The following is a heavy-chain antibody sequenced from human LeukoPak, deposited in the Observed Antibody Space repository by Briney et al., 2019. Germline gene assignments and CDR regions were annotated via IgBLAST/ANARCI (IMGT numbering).Heavy chain of an antibody. CDR1: GFTFSSYS. CDR2: ISSSSSYI. V-gene: IGHV3-21*01. CDR3: ARGGSYYGMDV. D-gene: IGHD3-10*01. J-gene: IGHJ6*02. Sequence: GGSLRLSCAASGFTFSSYSINWVRQAPGKGLEWVSSISSSSSYIYYADSVKGRFTISRDNAKNSLYLQMNSLRAEDTAVYYCARGGSYYGMDVWGQGTTVTVSS.